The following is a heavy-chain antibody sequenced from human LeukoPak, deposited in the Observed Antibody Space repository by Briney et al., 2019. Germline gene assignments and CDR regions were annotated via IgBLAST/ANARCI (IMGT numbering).Heavy chain of an antibody. V-gene: IGHV3-43*01. Sequence: GGSLRLSCAASGFTFDDYTMHWVRQAPGKGLEWVSLISWDGGSTYYADSVKGRFTISRDNSKNSLYLQMNSLRTEDTALYYCARAVVIGGGIDYWGQGTLVTVSS. CDR3: ARAVVIGGGIDY. D-gene: IGHD3-22*01. J-gene: IGHJ4*02. CDR2: ISWDGGST. CDR1: GFTFDDYT.